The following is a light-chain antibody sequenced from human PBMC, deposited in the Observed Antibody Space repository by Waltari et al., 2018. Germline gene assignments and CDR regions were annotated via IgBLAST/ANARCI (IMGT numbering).Light chain of an antibody. Sequence: DVVMTQSPLSLPVTLGQPASISCKSSESLVHSDGNTHLNWFQQRQGQSPRVLIYRVSNRDSGVPDRFSGSGSGTDFTLKISRVEAEDIGVYYCMQGTHWPYTFGQGTKLDIK. CDR1: ESLVHSDGNTH. CDR3: MQGTHWPYT. CDR2: RVS. V-gene: IGKV2-30*02. J-gene: IGKJ2*01.